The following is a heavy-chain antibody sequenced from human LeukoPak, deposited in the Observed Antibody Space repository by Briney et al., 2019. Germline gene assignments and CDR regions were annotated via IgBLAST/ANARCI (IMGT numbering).Heavy chain of an antibody. CDR2: IIPIFGTA. Sequence: GASVKVSCKASGGTFSSYAISWVRQAPGQGLEWMGGIIPIFGTANYAQKFQGRVTITADESTSTAYMELSSLRSEDTAVYYCAREGANWGLYFDYWGQGTLVTVSS. CDR1: GGTFSSYA. V-gene: IGHV1-69*13. D-gene: IGHD7-27*01. CDR3: AREGANWGLYFDY. J-gene: IGHJ4*02.